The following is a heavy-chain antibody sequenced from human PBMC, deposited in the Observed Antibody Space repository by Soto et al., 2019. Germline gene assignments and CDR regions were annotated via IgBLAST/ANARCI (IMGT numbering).Heavy chain of an antibody. CDR2: IYYSGST. J-gene: IGHJ5*02. V-gene: IGHV4-30-4*01. Sequence: PSETLSLTCTVSGGSINSGDYYWNWIRQPPGKGLEWIGYIYYSGSTHYNPFLKSRVNISLDTSKNQFSLKVTSVIAADTAVYYCARSSHNWFDPWGQGTLVTVSS. CDR3: ARSSHNWFDP. CDR1: GGSINSGDYY.